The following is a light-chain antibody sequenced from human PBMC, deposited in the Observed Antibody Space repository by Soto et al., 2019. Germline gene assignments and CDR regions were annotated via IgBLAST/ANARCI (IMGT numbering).Light chain of an antibody. J-gene: IGLJ3*02. CDR2: EVS. CDR1: SSDVGGYNY. V-gene: IGLV2-8*01. CDR3: SSYAGSNNLV. Sequence: QSALTQPPSASGSPGQSVTISCTGTSSDVGGYNYVSWYQQHPGKAPKLMIYEVSKRPSGVPDRFSGSKSGNTASLSVSGLKAEDEADYYCSSYAGSNNLVFGGGTKPTV.